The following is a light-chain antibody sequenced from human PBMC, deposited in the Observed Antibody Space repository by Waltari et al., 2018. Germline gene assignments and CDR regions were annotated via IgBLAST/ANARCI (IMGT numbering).Light chain of an antibody. CDR3: FSYAGSNSFA. CDR1: SNDIGSIIF. V-gene: IGLV2-23*02. CDR2: DVS. J-gene: IGLJ2*01. Sequence: QPALTQPASVSGPPGQSTTVSCFGTSNDIGSIIFVSWFQQHPGRAPKLMIYDVSERPLGVSNRFSGSKSGNTASLTISGLQAEDEADYYCFSYAGSNSFAFGGGTRVTVL.